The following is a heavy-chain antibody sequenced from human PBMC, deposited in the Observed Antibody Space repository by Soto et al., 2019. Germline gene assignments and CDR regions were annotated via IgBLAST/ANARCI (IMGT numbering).Heavy chain of an antibody. J-gene: IGHJ4*02. CDR3: VRAAARGDS. CDR2: INTDGSDT. Sequence: EVQLVESGGSLVQPGGSLRLSCAGSGFYFSGYWMHWVRQVPGKGLVWVSRINTDGSDTLYADSVKGRFTISRDNTKNTLYLQMSSLRAEDTAIYYCVRAAARGDSWGQGTLVTVSS. D-gene: IGHD6-13*01. V-gene: IGHV3-74*01. CDR1: GFYFSGYW.